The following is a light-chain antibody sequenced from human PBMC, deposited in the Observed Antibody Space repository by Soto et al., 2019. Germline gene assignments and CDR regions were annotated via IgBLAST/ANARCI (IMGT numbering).Light chain of an antibody. Sequence: QSALAQPASVSVSPGQSITISCSGTSSDVGAYNYVSWYQQYPGKAPKLMIYGVTNRPSGVSNRFSGSKTGNTASLTISGLQAEDEADYYCFSHRGGDSHVFGTGTKATVL. V-gene: IGLV2-14*01. CDR1: SSDVGAYNY. J-gene: IGLJ1*01. CDR2: GVT. CDR3: FSHRGGDSHV.